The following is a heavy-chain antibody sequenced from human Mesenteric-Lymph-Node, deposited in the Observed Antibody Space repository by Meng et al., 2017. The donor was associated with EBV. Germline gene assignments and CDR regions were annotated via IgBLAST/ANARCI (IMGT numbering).Heavy chain of an antibody. CDR2: TYHSGSS. V-gene: IGHV4-4*02. CDR3: ARDGGGLWFGESKHFDS. D-gene: IGHD3-10*01. CDR1: GGTISSSNW. Sequence: VRVQAPGAGPVTPSGRLLLICAASGGTISSSNWWSWVRQPPGKGLVWIGDTYHSGSSNYHPSLESRVTMSVDKSKNQFSLKLRSVTAADTAVYYCARDGGGLWFGESKHFDSWGQGTLVTVSS. J-gene: IGHJ4*02.